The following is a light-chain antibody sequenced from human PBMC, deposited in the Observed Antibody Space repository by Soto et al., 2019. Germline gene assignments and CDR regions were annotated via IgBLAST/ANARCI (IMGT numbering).Light chain of an antibody. J-gene: IGLJ2*01. Sequence: SYELTQPPSVSVSPGQTASITCSGDKLGDKYACWYQQKPGQSPVLVIYQDSKRPSGIPERFSGSNSGNTATLIISGTQAMDGAEYYCQAWDSSTVVFGGGTKLTVL. CDR2: QDS. V-gene: IGLV3-1*01. CDR3: QAWDSSTVV. CDR1: KLGDKY.